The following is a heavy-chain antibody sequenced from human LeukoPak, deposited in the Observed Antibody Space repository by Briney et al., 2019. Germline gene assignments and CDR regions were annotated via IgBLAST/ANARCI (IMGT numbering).Heavy chain of an antibody. Sequence: GGSLRLSCAASGFTFSSYSMNWVRQAPGKGLEWVSSISSSTSYIYYADSVNGRFTITRDNAKNSLYLQMNSLRAEDTAVYYCARAEGDYLNYYGMDVWGQGTTVTVSS. V-gene: IGHV3-21*01. CDR3: ARAEGDYLNYYGMDV. D-gene: IGHD4-17*01. CDR2: ISSSTSYI. CDR1: GFTFSSYS. J-gene: IGHJ6*02.